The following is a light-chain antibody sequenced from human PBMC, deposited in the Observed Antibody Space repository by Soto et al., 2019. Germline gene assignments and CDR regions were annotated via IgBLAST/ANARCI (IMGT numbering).Light chain of an antibody. CDR2: KVS. CDR1: QSLVYTNGNTY. CDR3: MQGTHWPRT. Sequence: DVVVTQSPLSLPATLGQPASISCRSSQSLVYTNGNTYLAWFQQRPGQSPRRLIYKVSIRDSGVPDRFSGSGSGTEFTLTISRVEAEDVGVYYCMQGTHWPRTFGQGTKVEIK. V-gene: IGKV2-30*01. J-gene: IGKJ1*01.